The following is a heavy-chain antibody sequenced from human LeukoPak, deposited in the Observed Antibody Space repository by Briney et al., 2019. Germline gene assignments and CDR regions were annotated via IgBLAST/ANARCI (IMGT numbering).Heavy chain of an antibody. D-gene: IGHD1-26*01. Sequence: GASVKVSCKVSGYNLTELSMHWVRQAPGKGLDWMGGFDPEDGETIYAQKFQGRVTMTEDTSTDTAYMELSSLRSEDTSVYYCATDQARLSGSYSYGGYWGQGTLVTVSS. CDR3: ATDQARLSGSYSYGGY. J-gene: IGHJ4*02. CDR2: FDPEDGET. V-gene: IGHV1-24*01. CDR1: GYNLTELS.